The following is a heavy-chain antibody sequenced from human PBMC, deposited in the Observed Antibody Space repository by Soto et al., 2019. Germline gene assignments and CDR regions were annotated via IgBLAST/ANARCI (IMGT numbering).Heavy chain of an antibody. J-gene: IGHJ6*02. D-gene: IGHD2-21*02. V-gene: IGHV1-18*04. Sequence: ASVKVSCKSSGYTFTSYGIIWVRQAPVQGLEWMGWISAYNGNTNYAQKVQGRVTMTTDTSTSTAYMELRSLRSDDKAVYYCEREETAWPLVYGLDVWGQGTAVTVSS. CDR3: EREETAWPLVYGLDV. CDR1: GYTFTSYG. CDR2: ISAYNGNT.